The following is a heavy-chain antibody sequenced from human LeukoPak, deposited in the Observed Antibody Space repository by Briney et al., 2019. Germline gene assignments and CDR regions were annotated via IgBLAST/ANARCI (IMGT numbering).Heavy chain of an antibody. CDR3: ARGGEGPHQPFDY. V-gene: IGHV1-2*02. Sequence: ASVKVSCKASGYTFTDSYMHWVRQAPGQGLEWMGWINPNSGGTKYAQKFQGRVTMTRDTSISTAYMELSRLRSDDTAVYYCARGGEGPHQPFDYWGQGTLVTVSS. CDR2: INPNSGGT. CDR1: GYTFTDSY. D-gene: IGHD7-27*01. J-gene: IGHJ4*02.